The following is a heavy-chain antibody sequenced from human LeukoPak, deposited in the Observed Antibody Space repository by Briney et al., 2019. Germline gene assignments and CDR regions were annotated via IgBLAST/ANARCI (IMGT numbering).Heavy chain of an antibody. CDR3: AKGLEIAAVVTWRPDAFDI. CDR2: MSGSGGST. J-gene: IGHJ3*02. CDR1: GFTFSSYA. Sequence: PGGSLRLSCAASGFTFSSYAMSWVRQAPGKGLEWVSGMSGSGGSTYHADSVKGRFTISRDNSKNTLYLQMNSLRAEDTAVYYCAKGLEIAAVVTWRPDAFDIWGQGTMVTVSS. V-gene: IGHV3-23*01. D-gene: IGHD6-13*01.